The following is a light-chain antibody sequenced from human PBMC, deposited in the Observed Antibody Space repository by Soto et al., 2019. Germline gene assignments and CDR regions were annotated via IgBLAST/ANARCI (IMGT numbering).Light chain of an antibody. CDR2: GNS. CDR3: QSYDSSLSGSKV. J-gene: IGLJ1*01. CDR1: SSNIGAGYD. V-gene: IGLV1-40*01. Sequence: QSVRKQPPAVSGAPGQRVTISCTGSSSNIGAGYDVHWYQQLPGAAPKLLIYGNSNRPSGVPDRFSGSKSGTSASLAITGLQAEDEADYYCQSYDSSLSGSKVFGTGTKVTV.